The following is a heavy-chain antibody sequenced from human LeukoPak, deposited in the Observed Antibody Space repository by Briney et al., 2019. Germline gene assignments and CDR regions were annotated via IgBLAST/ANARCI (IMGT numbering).Heavy chain of an antibody. CDR2: IKPSGGST. CDR1: GYTFINYY. Sequence: ASVKVSCKASGYTFINYYMHWVRQAPGHGLEWMGIIKPSGGSTSCGQTFQGRVTMTKDMSMSQCYVELSSLRFEDTAVYYCAGGPHRRTYDRDNWFDPWGQGTLVTVAS. V-gene: IGHV1-46*01. D-gene: IGHD3-10*02. CDR3: AGGPHRRTYDRDNWFDP. J-gene: IGHJ5*02.